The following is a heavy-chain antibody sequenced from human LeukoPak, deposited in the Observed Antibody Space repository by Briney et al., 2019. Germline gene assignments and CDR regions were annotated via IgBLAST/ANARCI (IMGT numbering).Heavy chain of an antibody. CDR3: ARDHIVATYGRWFDP. Sequence: GGSLRLSCAASGFTFSSYAMHWVRQAPGKGLEWVVVISYDGSNKYYADSVKGRFTISRDNSKNTLYLQMNSLRAEDTAVYYCARDHIVATYGRWFDPWGQGTLVTVSS. V-gene: IGHV3-30-3*01. CDR1: GFTFSSYA. CDR2: ISYDGSNK. J-gene: IGHJ5*02. D-gene: IGHD5-12*01.